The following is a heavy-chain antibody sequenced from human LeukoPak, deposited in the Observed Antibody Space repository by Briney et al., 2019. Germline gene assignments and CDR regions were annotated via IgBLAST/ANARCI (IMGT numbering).Heavy chain of an antibody. CDR1: GFTFDDYA. CDR2: ITWNRDNI. CDR3: AKVLSSAITSALVLDV. J-gene: IGHJ6*02. D-gene: IGHD3-22*01. V-gene: IGHV3-9*01. Sequence: GGSLRLSCSASGFTFDDYAMHWVRHTPGKGLEWVAGITWNRDNIGYGDSVKGRFTISRDNVKNVLYLQMNSLRPEDTALYYCAKVLSSAITSALVLDVWGQGTTV.